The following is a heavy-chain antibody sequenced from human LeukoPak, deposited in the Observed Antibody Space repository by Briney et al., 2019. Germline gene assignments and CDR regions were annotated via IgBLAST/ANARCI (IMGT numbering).Heavy chain of an antibody. Sequence: TGGSLRLSCAASGFTFSSYSMGWVRQAPGRGLEWVSFVSNTGGAKYYADSAKGRFTISRDNAHNSLYLQMNSLRDEDSALYYCAGDNHDYGFDYWGQGTLVTVSS. D-gene: IGHD4-17*01. CDR3: AGDNHDYGFDY. CDR2: VSNTGGAK. J-gene: IGHJ4*02. V-gene: IGHV3-48*02. CDR1: GFTFSSYS.